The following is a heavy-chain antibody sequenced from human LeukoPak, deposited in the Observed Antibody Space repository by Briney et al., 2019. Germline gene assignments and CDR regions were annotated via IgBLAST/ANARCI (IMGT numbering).Heavy chain of an antibody. CDR3: AREAEYCSSTSCSYYYYMDV. CDR1: GFTFSDYY. J-gene: IGHJ6*03. Sequence: GGSLRLSCAASGFTFSDYYMTWIRQAPGRGLEWVSYISSSGCTIYYADSAKGRFTISRDSAKNSLFLQMNSLRAEDTAVYYCAREAEYCSSTSCSYYYYMDVWGKGTTVTVSS. V-gene: IGHV3-11*04. D-gene: IGHD2-2*01. CDR2: ISSSGCTI.